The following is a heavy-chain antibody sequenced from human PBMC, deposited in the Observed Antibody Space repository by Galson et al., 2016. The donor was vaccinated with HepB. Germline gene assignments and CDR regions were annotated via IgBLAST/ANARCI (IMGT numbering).Heavy chain of an antibody. J-gene: IGHJ4*02. V-gene: IGHV7-4-1*02. CDR2: INTNTGNP. CDR3: ARVNVAIAEDY. D-gene: IGHD6-13*01. CDR1: GYTFTSYA. Sequence: SVKVSCKASGYTFTSYAINWVRQAPGQGLEWMGGINTNTGNPTYAPDFTGRFVFSLDTSVSTAYLRISSLKAEDTAIYYCARVNVAIAEDYWGQGTLVTVSS.